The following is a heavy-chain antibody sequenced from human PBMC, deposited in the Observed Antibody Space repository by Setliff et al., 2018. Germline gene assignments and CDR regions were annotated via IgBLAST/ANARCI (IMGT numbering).Heavy chain of an antibody. J-gene: IGHJ3*02. CDR3: RQAVVGRDVFDI. CDR2: INQSGSG. V-gene: IGHV4-34*01. Sequence: SETLSLTCSVYGESFSNNYWSWIRQPPGKGLEWFGEINQSGSGDYNPSFKGRVTISVDTSKKQFSLTLTSVTAADTALYYCRQAVVGRDVFDIWGQGTPVTVSS. D-gene: IGHD1-1*01. CDR1: GESFSNNY.